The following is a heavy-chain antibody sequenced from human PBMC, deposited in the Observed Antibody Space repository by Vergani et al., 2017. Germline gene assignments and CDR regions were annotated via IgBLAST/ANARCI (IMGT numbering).Heavy chain of an antibody. D-gene: IGHD6-6*01. Sequence: EVQLVESGGGLVQPGGSLRLSCAASGFTFSSYWMSWVRQAPGKGLEWVANIKQDGSEKYYVDSVKGRFTISRDNAKNSLYLQMNSLRAEDTAVYYCAKFNSFGIGIAARPIDYWGQGTLVTVSS. V-gene: IGHV3-7*01. CDR3: AKFNSFGIGIAARPIDY. CDR1: GFTFSSYW. CDR2: IKQDGSEK. J-gene: IGHJ4*02.